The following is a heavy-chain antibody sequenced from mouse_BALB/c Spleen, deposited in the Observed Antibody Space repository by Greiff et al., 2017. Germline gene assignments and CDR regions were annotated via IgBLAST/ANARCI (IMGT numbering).Heavy chain of an antibody. CDR3: ARHGSYGNAAWFAY. CDR2: ISSGGSYT. CDR1: GFTFSSYG. V-gene: IGHV5-6*02. Sequence: EVKLVESGGDLVKPGGSLKLSCAASGFTFSSYGMSWVRQTPDKRLEWVATISSGGSYTYYPDSVKGRFTISRDNAKNTLYLQMSSLKSEDTAMYYCARHGSYGNAAWFAYWGQGTLVTVSA. D-gene: IGHD2-1*01. J-gene: IGHJ3*01.